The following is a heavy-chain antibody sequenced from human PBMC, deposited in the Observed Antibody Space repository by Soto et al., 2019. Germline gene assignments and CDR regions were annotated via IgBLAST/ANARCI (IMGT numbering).Heavy chain of an antibody. CDR3: ARRVVDPMDTHAFDI. V-gene: IGHV4-31*03. D-gene: IGHD3-22*01. Sequence: QVQLQESGPGLVKPSQTLSLTCTVSGGSISSGGYYWSWIRQHPGKGLEWIGYIYYSGSTYYNPSLKSRVTISVDTSKNQFTLKLSSVTAADTAVYYCARRVVDPMDTHAFDIWGQGTMVTVSS. J-gene: IGHJ3*02. CDR1: GGSISSGGYY. CDR2: IYYSGST.